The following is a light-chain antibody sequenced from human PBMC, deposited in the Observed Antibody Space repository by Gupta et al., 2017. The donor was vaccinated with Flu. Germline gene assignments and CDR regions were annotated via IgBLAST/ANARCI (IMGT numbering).Light chain of an antibody. CDR1: QDIGTN. V-gene: IGKV3D-15*01. CDR2: TSS. CDR3: QKYNNWPSWT. Sequence: VLTQSPASLSVSPGDEATLSCRASQDIGTNLAWFHQRPGQPPRLLMHTSSTRDPDIPSRFSGSGSGTDFTLTISSRQSEDYGFYYCQKYNNWPSWTFGQGTRLDI. J-gene: IGKJ1*01.